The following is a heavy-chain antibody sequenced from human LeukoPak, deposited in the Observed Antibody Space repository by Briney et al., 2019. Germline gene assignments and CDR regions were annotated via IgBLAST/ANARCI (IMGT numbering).Heavy chain of an antibody. J-gene: IGHJ4*02. CDR2: IYSGGST. D-gene: IGHD2-2*02. CDR3: ARALGYCSSTSCYSDY. CDR1: GFTVSSNY. V-gene: IGHV3-66*02. Sequence: GGSLRLSCAASGFTVSSNYMSWVRQAPGKGLEWVSVIYSGGSTYYADSVKGRFTISRDNSENTLYLQMNSLRAEDTAVYYCARALGYCSSTSCYSDYWGQGTLVTVSS.